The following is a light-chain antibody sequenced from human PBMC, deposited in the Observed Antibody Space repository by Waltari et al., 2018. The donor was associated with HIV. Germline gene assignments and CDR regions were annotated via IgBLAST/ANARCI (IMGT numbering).Light chain of an antibody. CDR2: VGTGGLVG. CDR1: GRYTYSK. CDR3: GSDHGSGSNFVYV. Sequence: QPVLTQPPSASASLGASLTLTCTLSGRYTYSKVAWYHQRPGKGPRFVMRVGTGGLVGSKGDGIPDRFSVLGSGLNRYLTINNIQEEDEGDYHCGSDHGSGSNFVYVFGTGTRVTVL. J-gene: IGLJ1*01. V-gene: IGLV9-49*02.